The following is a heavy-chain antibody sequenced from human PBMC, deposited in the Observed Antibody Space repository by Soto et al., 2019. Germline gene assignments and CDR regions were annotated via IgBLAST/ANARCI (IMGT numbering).Heavy chain of an antibody. J-gene: IGHJ4*02. V-gene: IGHV1-46*01. CDR1: GYTFTSNY. CDR2: INPSGGST. CDR3: ARGGVLRYFDWPGYYFDY. Sequence: QVQLVQSGAEVKKPGASVKVSCKASGYTFTSNYMHWVRQAPGQGLEWIGIINPSGGSTSYAQKFQGRVTMTRDTSTSTVYMELSSLRSEDTAVYYCARGGVLRYFDWPGYYFDYWGQGTLVTVSS. D-gene: IGHD3-9*01.